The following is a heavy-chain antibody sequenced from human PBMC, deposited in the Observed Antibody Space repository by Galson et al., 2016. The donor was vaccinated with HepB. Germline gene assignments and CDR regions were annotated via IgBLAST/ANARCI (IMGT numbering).Heavy chain of an antibody. CDR2: IYRNDDK. CDR3: AHKGLVRGVTAGPYYYYGMDV. J-gene: IGHJ6*02. Sequence: PALVKPTQTLTLTCTFSGFSLSTSGVGVGWIRQPPGKALEWLALIYRNDDKRYSPSLKSRLTITKDTSKNQVVLTMTNMDPVDTATYYCAHKGLVRGVTAGPYYYYGMDVWGQGTTVTVSS. D-gene: IGHD3-10*01. V-gene: IGHV2-5*01. CDR1: GFSLSTSGVG.